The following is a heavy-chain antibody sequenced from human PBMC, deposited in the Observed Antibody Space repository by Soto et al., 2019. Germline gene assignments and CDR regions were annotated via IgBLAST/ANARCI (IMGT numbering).Heavy chain of an antibody. V-gene: IGHV3-33*01. J-gene: IGHJ4*02. D-gene: IGHD3-9*01. CDR2: IWYDGSNK. Sequence: PGGSLRLSCAASGFTFSSYGMHWVRQAPGKGLEWVAVIWYDGSNKYYADSVKGRFTISRDNSKNTLYLQMNSLRAEDTAVYYCARGPAHYYDILTGYPQPIDYWGQGTIVTVYS. CDR3: ARGPAHYYDILTGYPQPIDY. CDR1: GFTFSSYG.